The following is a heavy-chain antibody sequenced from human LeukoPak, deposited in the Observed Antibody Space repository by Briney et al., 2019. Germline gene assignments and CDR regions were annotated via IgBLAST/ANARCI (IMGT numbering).Heavy chain of an antibody. Sequence: GSLRLSCAASGFTFSSYAMSWVRQAPGKGLEKGLEWVSAISGSAGSTYYADSVKGRFTISRDNSKNTLYLQMNSLRAEDTAVYYCAKDGGSNYVGAFDIWGQGTMVTVSS. CDR2: ISGSAGST. D-gene: IGHD4-4*01. CDR3: AKDGGSNYVGAFDI. J-gene: IGHJ3*02. V-gene: IGHV3-23*01. CDR1: GFTFSSYA.